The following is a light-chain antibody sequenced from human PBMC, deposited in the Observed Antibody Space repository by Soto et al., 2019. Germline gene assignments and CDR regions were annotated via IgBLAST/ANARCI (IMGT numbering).Light chain of an antibody. CDR2: EVN. J-gene: IGLJ1*01. V-gene: IGLV2-8*01. CDR3: SSYAGSSNV. Sequence: HSVLTHPPSASGSPGQPVSISCTGNRSDVGGYNYVSWYQQHPGKAPKLMIYEVNKRPSGVPDRFSGSKSGNTASLTVSGLQAEDEADYYCSSYAGSSNVFGTGTKVTVL. CDR1: RSDVGGYNY.